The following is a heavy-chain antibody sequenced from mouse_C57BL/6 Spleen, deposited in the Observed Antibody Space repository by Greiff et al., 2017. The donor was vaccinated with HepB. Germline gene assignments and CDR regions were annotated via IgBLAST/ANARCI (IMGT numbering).Heavy chain of an antibody. CDR1: GYTFTSYW. Sequence: QVQLQQSGAELVMPGASVKLSCKASGYTFTSYWMHWVKQRPGQGLEWIGEIDPSDSYTNYNQKFKGKSTLTVDKSSSTAYMQLSSLTSEDSAFYYCARGEYLYYFDYWGQGTTLTVSS. CDR2: IDPSDSYT. J-gene: IGHJ2*01. V-gene: IGHV1-69*01. D-gene: IGHD5-1*01. CDR3: ARGEYLYYFDY.